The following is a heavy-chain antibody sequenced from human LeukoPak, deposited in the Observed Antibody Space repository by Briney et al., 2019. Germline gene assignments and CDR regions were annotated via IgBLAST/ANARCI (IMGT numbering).Heavy chain of an antibody. V-gene: IGHV3-23*01. Sequence: GGSLRLSCAASGFTFSSYAMSWVRQAPGKGLEWVSAISGSGGSTYYADSVKGRFTISRDNAKNSLYLQMNSLRAEDTAVYYCARGEYYYDSSGTNWFDPWGQGTLVTVSS. CDR3: ARGEYYYDSSGTNWFDP. D-gene: IGHD3-22*01. CDR1: GFTFSSYA. CDR2: ISGSGGST. J-gene: IGHJ5*02.